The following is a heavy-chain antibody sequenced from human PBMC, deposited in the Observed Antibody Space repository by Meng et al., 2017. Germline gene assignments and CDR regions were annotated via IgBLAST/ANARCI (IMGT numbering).Heavy chain of an antibody. CDR2: IYYSGST. CDR1: GGSVSSASYY. J-gene: IGHJ3*02. D-gene: IGHD3-22*01. CDR3: ARDRFRVPPSYYDSSGYSREGLSAFDI. Sequence: SETLSLTCTVSGGSVSSASYYWSWIRQPPGKGLEWIGYIYYSGSTNYNPSLKSRVTISVDTSKNQFSLKLSSVTAADTAVYYCARDRFRVPPSYYDSSGYSREGLSAFDIWGQGTMVTVSS. V-gene: IGHV4-61*01.